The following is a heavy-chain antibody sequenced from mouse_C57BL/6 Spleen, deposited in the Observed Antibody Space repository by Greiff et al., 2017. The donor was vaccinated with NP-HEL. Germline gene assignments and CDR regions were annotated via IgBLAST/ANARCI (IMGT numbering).Heavy chain of an antibody. V-gene: IGHV2-5*01. CDR2: IWRGGST. Sequence: VKLMESGPGLVQPSQSLSITCTVSGFSLTSYGVHWVRQSPGKGLEWLGVIWRGGSTDYNAAFMSRLSITKDNSKSQVFFKMNSLQADDTAIYYCGVTTRNYYAMDYWGQGTSVTVSS. CDR3: GVTTRNYYAMDY. CDR1: GFSLTSYG. D-gene: IGHD2-5*01. J-gene: IGHJ4*01.